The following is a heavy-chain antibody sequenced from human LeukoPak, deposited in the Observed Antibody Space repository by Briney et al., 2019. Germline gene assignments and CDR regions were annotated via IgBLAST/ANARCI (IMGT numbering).Heavy chain of an antibody. CDR2: IYPGDSDT. V-gene: IGHV5-51*01. CDR3: ASGYGSGSYFLPNFDY. Sequence: GESLKISCKGSGYSFTSYRIGWVRQMPGKGLEWMGIIYPGDSDTRYSPSFQGQVTISADKSISTAYLQWSSLKASDTAMYYCASGYGSGSYFLPNFDYWGQGTLVTVSS. CDR1: GYSFTSYR. J-gene: IGHJ4*02. D-gene: IGHD3-10*01.